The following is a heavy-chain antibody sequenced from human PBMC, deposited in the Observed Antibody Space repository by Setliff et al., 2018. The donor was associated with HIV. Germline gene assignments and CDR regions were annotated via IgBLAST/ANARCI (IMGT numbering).Heavy chain of an antibody. Sequence: GESLKISCQGSANNLTNYWIAWVRQMPGKGLEWMGIIHPRDSHARYNPSFQGQVTFTADKSINTAYMQWRSLKASDTAMYYCSRGIAVAGHDFANTPGDIWGQGTMVTVSS. CDR2: IHPRDSHA. V-gene: IGHV5-51*01. CDR3: SRGIAVAGHDFANTPGDI. D-gene: IGHD6-19*01. J-gene: IGHJ3*02. CDR1: ANNLTNYW.